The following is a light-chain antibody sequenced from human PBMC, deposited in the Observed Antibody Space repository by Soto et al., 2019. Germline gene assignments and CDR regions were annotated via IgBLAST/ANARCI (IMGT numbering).Light chain of an antibody. V-gene: IGLV2-14*01. Sequence: QSALTQPASVSGSPGQSITISCTGTSSDVGGYNYVSWYQQHPGKAPKVMIYEVSNRPSGVSNRFSGSKSGNTASLTISGLQAEDEADYYCSSFSSITREVFGGGTKVTVL. CDR1: SSDVGGYNY. CDR2: EVS. J-gene: IGLJ2*01. CDR3: SSFSSITREV.